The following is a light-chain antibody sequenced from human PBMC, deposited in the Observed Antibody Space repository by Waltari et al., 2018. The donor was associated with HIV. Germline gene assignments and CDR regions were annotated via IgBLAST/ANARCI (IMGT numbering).Light chain of an antibody. CDR1: SSNIGSNY. J-gene: IGLJ2*01. CDR2: RNN. CDR3: AAWDDSLNDVV. V-gene: IGLV1-47*01. Sequence: QSVLTPPPSASGTPGQRVTIFCSGSSSNIGSNYVYWYHQLPGTAPKLLIYRNNQRPSGVPDRFSGSKSGTSASLAISGLRSEDEADYYCAAWDDSLNDVVFGGGTKLTVL.